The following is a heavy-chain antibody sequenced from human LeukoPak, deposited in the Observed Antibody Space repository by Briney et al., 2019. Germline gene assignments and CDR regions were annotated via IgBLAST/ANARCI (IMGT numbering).Heavy chain of an antibody. CDR2: IWNDGSSQ. J-gene: IGHJ4*02. Sequence: GGSLRLSCAASKFTFSHYGMHWVRQAPGKGLEWVAVIWNDGSSQYYADSVKGRFTVSRDNSQKTLYLQMNGLRPEDTAVYYCARDQVATIEGVFDYWGQGTLVTVSS. V-gene: IGHV3-30*12. CDR3: ARDQVATIEGVFDY. D-gene: IGHD5-12*01. CDR1: KFTFSHYG.